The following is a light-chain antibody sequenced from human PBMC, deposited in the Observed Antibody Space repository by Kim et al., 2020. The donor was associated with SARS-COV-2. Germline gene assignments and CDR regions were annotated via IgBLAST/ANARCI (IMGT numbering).Light chain of an antibody. CDR3: QQYGGSPLYT. CDR2: GAS. CDR1: QSVSNSY. Sequence: EIVLTQSPGTLSLSPGERATLSCRASQSVSNSYLVWYQQKPGQAPRLLIYGASRRATGIPDRFSGSGSGTDFTLTISRLEPEDFAVYYCQQYGGSPLYTFGQGTKLEI. J-gene: IGKJ2*01. V-gene: IGKV3-20*01.